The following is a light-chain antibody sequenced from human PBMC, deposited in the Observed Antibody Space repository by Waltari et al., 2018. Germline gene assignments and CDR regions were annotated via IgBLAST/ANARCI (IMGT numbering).Light chain of an antibody. Sequence: DIQMTQTPSTLSASVADRATITCRASQSIIGWLAWYQQKPGKAPKLLIFDASKLESGVPSRFSGSGFGTEFALTISGLQPDDFATYFCQQYNSFFRTFGQGTKVEIK. CDR1: QSIIGW. V-gene: IGKV1-5*01. CDR3: QQYNSFFRT. J-gene: IGKJ1*01. CDR2: DAS.